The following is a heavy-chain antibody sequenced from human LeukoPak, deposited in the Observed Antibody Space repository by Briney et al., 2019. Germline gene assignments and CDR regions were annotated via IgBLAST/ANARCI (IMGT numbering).Heavy chain of an antibody. CDR2: ISGSGGST. CDR1: GFTFSSYS. J-gene: IGHJ4*02. Sequence: PGGSLRLSCAASGFTFSSYSMNWVRQAPGKGLEWVSAISGSGGSTYYADSVKGRFTISRDNSKNTLYLQMNSLRAEDTAVYYCAKVVVGASPFDYWGQGTLVTVSS. D-gene: IGHD1-26*01. CDR3: AKVVVGASPFDY. V-gene: IGHV3-23*01.